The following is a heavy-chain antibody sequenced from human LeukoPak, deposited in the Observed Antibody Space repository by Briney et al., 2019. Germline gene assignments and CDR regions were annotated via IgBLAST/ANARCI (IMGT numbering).Heavy chain of an antibody. CDR3: ARYGRDFDWLNRYYYYYMDV. CDR2: IYSGDNT. V-gene: IGHV3-66*01. J-gene: IGHJ6*03. Sequence: GGSLRLSCAASGFTVSSNYMSWVRQAPGKGLEWVSVIYSGDNTYYGDSVKGRFTISRSNSKNTLYLQMNSLRAEDTAVYYCARYGRDFDWLNRYYYYYMDVWGKGTTVTVSS. CDR1: GFTVSSNY. D-gene: IGHD3-9*01.